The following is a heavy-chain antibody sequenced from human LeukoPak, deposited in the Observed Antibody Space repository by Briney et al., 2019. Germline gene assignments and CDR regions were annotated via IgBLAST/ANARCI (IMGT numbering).Heavy chain of an antibody. J-gene: IGHJ4*02. CDR3: VRGYLGREDFDS. CDR1: GYIFVSHG. Sequence: ASVTVSFKASGYIFVSHGISWVRQAPGQGLEWMGWISPHNGNTEYGQKFQGRVTMTTDTSTSTAYMEVKTLTSDDTAVYYCVRGYLGREDFDSWGQGTLVTVSS. D-gene: IGHD2-2*01. CDR2: ISPHNGNT. V-gene: IGHV1-18*01.